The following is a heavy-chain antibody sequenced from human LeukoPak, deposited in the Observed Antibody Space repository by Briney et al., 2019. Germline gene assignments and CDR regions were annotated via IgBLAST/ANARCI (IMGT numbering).Heavy chain of an antibody. Sequence: WETLSLTCHVSGYSISSAYYWGWIRQPPGKELEWIGSIYYSGSTYYNPSLKSRVTISVDTSKNQFSLKLSSVTAADTAVYYCAGRPYVNAFGIWGQGTMVTVSS. J-gene: IGHJ3*02. CDR3: AGRPYVNAFGI. CDR1: GYSISSAYY. V-gene: IGHV4-38-2*01. D-gene: IGHD3-10*02. CDR2: IYYSGST.